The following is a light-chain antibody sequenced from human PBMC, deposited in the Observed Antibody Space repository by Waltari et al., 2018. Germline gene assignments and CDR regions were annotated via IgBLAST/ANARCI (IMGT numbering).Light chain of an antibody. J-gene: IGKJ1*01. Sequence: DFQMTQSPSSLSASVGARVTITCRASQYISTYLNWYQQKPWKGPKLLIYAASTLQSGVPSRFSGSGSGTDFTFTISSLQLEDFATYYCQQSYDTPRTFGQGTKVEVK. CDR1: QYISTY. V-gene: IGKV1-39*01. CDR2: AAS. CDR3: QQSYDTPRT.